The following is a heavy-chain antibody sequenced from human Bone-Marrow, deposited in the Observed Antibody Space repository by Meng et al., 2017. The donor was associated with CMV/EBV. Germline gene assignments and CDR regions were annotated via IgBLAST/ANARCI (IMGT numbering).Heavy chain of an antibody. Sequence: GESLKISCAASGFTFSSYSMNWVRQAPGKGLEWVSSISSSSSYIYYADSVKGRFTISRDKAKNSLFLQMSSLRAEDTAVYYCAKEAAYSGTYHYFDYWGQGILVTVSS. D-gene: IGHD1-26*01. CDR3: AKEAAYSGTYHYFDY. CDR1: GFTFSSYS. CDR2: ISSSSSYI. V-gene: IGHV3-21*01. J-gene: IGHJ4*02.